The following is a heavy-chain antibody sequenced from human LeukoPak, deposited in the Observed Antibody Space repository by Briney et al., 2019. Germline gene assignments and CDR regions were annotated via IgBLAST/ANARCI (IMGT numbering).Heavy chain of an antibody. CDR3: ARDPPVQLERDSSVAVDY. CDR1: GFTFSSYS. Sequence: GGSLRLSCAASGFTFSSYSMNWVRQAPGKGLEWVSSISSSSSYIYYADSVKGRFTISRDNAKNSLYLQMNSLRAEDTAVYYCARDPPVQLERDSSVAVDYWGQGTLVTVSS. V-gene: IGHV3-21*01. D-gene: IGHD1-1*01. CDR2: ISSSSSYI. J-gene: IGHJ4*02.